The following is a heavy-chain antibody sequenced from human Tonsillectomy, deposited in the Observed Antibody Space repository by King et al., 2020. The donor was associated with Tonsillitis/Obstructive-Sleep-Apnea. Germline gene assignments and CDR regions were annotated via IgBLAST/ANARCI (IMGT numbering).Heavy chain of an antibody. CDR2: INTDGDRT. J-gene: IGHJ4*02. CDR1: GFTFSSYW. Sequence: VQLVESGGGLVQPGGSLRLSCAASGFTFSSYWMHWVRQVPGKGLVWVSRINTDGDRTTYADSVKGRFTISRDNAKNTLYLKMNSLRAEDTAVYYCARDLGYCITTSCYGPGYWGQGTLVTVSS. CDR3: ARDLGYCITTSCYGPGY. V-gene: IGHV3-74*03. D-gene: IGHD2-2*01.